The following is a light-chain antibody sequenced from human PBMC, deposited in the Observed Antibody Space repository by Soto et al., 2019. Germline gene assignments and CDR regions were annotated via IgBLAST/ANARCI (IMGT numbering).Light chain of an antibody. CDR1: SSDIGGYNF. CDR3: SSYARSNNVL. Sequence: QSALTQPPSSSGSPGQSVAISCTGTSSDIGGYNFVSWYQQHPGKAPKDLIYEVSQRASGVPDRFSGSKSGNTASLTVTGLQAEDEADYYCSSYARSNNVLFGGGTKVTVL. CDR2: EVS. V-gene: IGLV2-8*01. J-gene: IGLJ2*01.